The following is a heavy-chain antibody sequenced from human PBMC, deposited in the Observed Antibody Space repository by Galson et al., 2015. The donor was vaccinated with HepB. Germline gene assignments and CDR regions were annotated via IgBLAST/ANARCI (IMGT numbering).Heavy chain of an antibody. D-gene: IGHD3-10*01. CDR3: AKDWGHGSGSYWGDY. CDR1: GFTFSSYA. V-gene: IGHV3-30*04. J-gene: IGHJ4*02. CDR2: ISYDGSNK. Sequence: SLRLSCAASGFTFSSYAMHWVRQAPGKGLEWVAVISYDGSNKYYADSVKGRFTISRDNSKNTLYLQMNSLRAEDTAVYYCAKDWGHGSGSYWGDYWGQGTLVTVSS.